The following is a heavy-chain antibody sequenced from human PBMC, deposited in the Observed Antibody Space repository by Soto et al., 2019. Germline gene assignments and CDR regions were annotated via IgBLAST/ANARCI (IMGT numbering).Heavy chain of an antibody. V-gene: IGHV1-3*01. Sequence: GASVKVSCKASGYTFTSYDMHWVRQAPGQRLEWMGWINVGNGNTKYSQNFQGRVTINQDTSASTAYMELSSLTSEDTAVYYCARKKGGSGSRWLDPWGQGTLVTVSS. J-gene: IGHJ5*02. D-gene: IGHD6-19*01. CDR2: INVGNGNT. CDR1: GYTFTSYD. CDR3: ARKKGGSGSRWLDP.